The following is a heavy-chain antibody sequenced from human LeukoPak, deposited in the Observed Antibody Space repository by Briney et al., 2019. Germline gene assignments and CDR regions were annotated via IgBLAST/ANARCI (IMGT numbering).Heavy chain of an antibody. V-gene: IGHV1-3*01. CDR3: ARMRGITIFGVVIRVGYFDY. CDR1: GYTFTSYA. Sequence: ASVKVSCKASGYTFTSYAMHWVRQAPGQRLEWMGWINAGNGNTKYSQKFQGRVTITRDTSASTAYMELSSLRSEDTAVYYCARMRGITIFGVVIRVGYFDYWGQGTLVTVSS. J-gene: IGHJ4*02. D-gene: IGHD3-3*01. CDR2: INAGNGNT.